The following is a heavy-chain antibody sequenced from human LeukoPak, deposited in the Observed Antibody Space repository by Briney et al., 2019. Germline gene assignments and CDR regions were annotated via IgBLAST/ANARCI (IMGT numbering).Heavy chain of an antibody. J-gene: IGHJ5*02. D-gene: IGHD3-3*01. V-gene: IGHV4-59*01. CDR3: ARTSNYDFWGGYYKDNWFDP. CDR1: GGSISSYY. Sequence: SETLSLTCTVSGGSISSYYWSWIRQPPGKGLEWIGYIYYSGSTNYNPSLKSRVTISVDTSKNQFSLKLSSVTAADTAVYYCARTSNYDFWGGYYKDNWFDPWGQGTLVTVPS. CDR2: IYYSGST.